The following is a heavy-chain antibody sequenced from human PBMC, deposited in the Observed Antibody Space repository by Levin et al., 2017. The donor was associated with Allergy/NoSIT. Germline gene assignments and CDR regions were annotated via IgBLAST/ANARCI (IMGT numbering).Heavy chain of an antibody. Sequence: QAGESLKISCAASGFTVSSHYMSWVRQAPGKGLEWVSVIYSGGSTYYADSVKGRFTISRDNSKNTLYLQMNSLRAEDTAVYYCAMGSGDYWGQGTLVTVSS. CDR1: GFTVSSHY. D-gene: IGHD6-25*01. CDR3: AMGSGDY. J-gene: IGHJ4*02. CDR2: IYSGGST. V-gene: IGHV3-66*02.